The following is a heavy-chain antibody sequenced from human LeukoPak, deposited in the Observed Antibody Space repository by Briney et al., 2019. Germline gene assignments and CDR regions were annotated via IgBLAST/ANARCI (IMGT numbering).Heavy chain of an antibody. Sequence: PSETLSLTCSVSGGSITSHYWSWIRQPPGKGLEWLGDIYYTGETRSIPSLRSRLTMSIDTSKNQVSLTLSFVTAADTAVYYCANPPPGDHGVGNWGQGILVTVSS. CDR1: GGSITSHY. CDR3: ANPPPGDHGVGN. J-gene: IGHJ4*02. D-gene: IGHD3-10*01. V-gene: IGHV4-59*08. CDR2: IYYTGET.